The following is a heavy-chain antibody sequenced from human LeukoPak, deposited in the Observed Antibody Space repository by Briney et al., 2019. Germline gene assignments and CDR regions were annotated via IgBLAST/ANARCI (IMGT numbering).Heavy chain of an antibody. D-gene: IGHD3-10*01. CDR1: GYTFTSYD. CDR3: ARGVIRGWQAFYYYYYMDV. J-gene: IGHJ6*03. V-gene: IGHV1-8*01. CDR2: MNPNSGNT. Sequence: ASVKVSCKASGYTFTSYDINWVRQATGQGLEWMGWMNPNSGNTGYAQKFQGRVTMTRNTSISTAYMELSSLRSEDTAVYYCARGVIRGWQAFYYYYYMDVWGKGTTVTVSS.